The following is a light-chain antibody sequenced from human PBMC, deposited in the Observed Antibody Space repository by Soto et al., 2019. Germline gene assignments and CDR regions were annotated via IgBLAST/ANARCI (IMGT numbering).Light chain of an antibody. Sequence: DVVMTQSPLSLPVTLGQPASISCRSSQSLVHSDGNTYLNWFQQRPGHSPRRLIYEVSNRDSGVPDRFSGSGSGTDFTLIISRVEAEDVGIYYCMQGTHWPRTCGLGTKVEI. J-gene: IGKJ1*01. CDR1: QSLVHSDGNTY. CDR2: EVS. V-gene: IGKV2-30*02. CDR3: MQGTHWPRT.